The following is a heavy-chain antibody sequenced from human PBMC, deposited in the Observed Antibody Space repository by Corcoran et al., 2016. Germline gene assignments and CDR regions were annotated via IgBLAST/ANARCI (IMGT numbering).Heavy chain of an antibody. J-gene: IGHJ4*02. Sequence: EVQLLESGGGLIQPGGSLRLSCAVSGFTVSTNFMSWVRQAPGKGLEWVSFLYSGGDTYYADSVKGRFTISRYNSKNTLYLQMNSLRAEDTAFYYCARYRDYYGSGTYSYFDYWSQGTRVTVSS. CDR3: ARYRDYYGSGTYSYFDY. CDR2: LYSGGDT. D-gene: IGHD3-10*01. V-gene: IGHV3-53*01. CDR1: GFTVSTNF.